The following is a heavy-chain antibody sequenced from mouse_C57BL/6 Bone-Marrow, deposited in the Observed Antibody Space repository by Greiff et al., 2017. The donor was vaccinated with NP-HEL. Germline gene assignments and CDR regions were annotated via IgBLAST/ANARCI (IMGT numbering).Heavy chain of an antibody. V-gene: IGHV5-12*01. D-gene: IGHD4-1*01. Sequence: EVQLVESGGGLVQPGGSLKLSCAASGFTFSDYYMYWVRQTPEKRLEWVAYISNGGGSTYYPDTVKGRFTISRDNAKNTLYLQMSRLKSEDTAMYYCARRTGTLFFDYWGQGTTLTVSS. CDR2: ISNGGGST. CDR1: GFTFSDYY. CDR3: ARRTGTLFFDY. J-gene: IGHJ2*01.